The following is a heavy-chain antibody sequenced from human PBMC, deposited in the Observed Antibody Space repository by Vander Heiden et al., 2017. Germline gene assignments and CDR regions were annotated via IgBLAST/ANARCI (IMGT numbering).Heavy chain of an antibody. CDR1: GFIFSSYA. Sequence: EVQLSESGGGLEQPGGSARLSRVASGFIFSSYAMTWVRQAPGKGLEGVSAISGASDNTYFADSVQGRFTISRDNSRNTLYLQMHSLRAEDTAVYYCARVRGSYYFDYWGQGTLVTVSS. V-gene: IGHV3-23*01. J-gene: IGHJ4*02. D-gene: IGHD3-10*01. CDR2: ISGASDNT. CDR3: ARVRGSYYFDY.